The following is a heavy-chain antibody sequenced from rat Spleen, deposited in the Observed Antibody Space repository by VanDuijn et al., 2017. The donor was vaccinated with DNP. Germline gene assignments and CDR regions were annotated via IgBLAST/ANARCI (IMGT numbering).Heavy chain of an antibody. V-gene: IGHV4-2*01. J-gene: IGHJ4*01. CDR3: AKKKGIDYAMDA. CDR1: GFNFNDYF. D-gene: IGHD1-11*01. Sequence: EVKLVESGGGLVQPGRSLKLSCAASGFNFNDYFMGWVRQAPGKGLEWIGEINKDGSTINYTPSLKDKFTISRDNAQNTLYLQMSKLGSEDTATYYCAKKKGIDYAMDAWGQGTSVTVSS. CDR2: INKDGSTI.